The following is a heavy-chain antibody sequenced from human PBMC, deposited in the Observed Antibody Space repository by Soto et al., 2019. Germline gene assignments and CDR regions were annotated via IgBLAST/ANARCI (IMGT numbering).Heavy chain of an antibody. Sequence: GASVKVSCKASGGTFSSYAISWVRQAPGQGLEWMGGIIPIFGTANYAQKFQGRVTTTADESTSTAYMELSSLRSEDTAVYYCARDRSSPYCGGDCYSWDYWGQGTLVTVSS. CDR1: GGTFSSYA. CDR2: IIPIFGTA. CDR3: ARDRSSPYCGGDCYSWDY. J-gene: IGHJ4*02. V-gene: IGHV1-69*13. D-gene: IGHD2-21*02.